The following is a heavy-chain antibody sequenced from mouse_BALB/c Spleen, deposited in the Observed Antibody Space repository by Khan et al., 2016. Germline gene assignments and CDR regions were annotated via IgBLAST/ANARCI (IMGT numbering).Heavy chain of an antibody. D-gene: IGHD2-4*01. J-gene: IGHJ3*01. Sequence: VQLQQSGAELVKPGASVKLSCTASGFNIKDTYIHWVKQRPEQGLEWIGWIYPANDNTKYDPKFQGKATITADTSSNTAYLQLTRLTSEDASVYYCARRGYDYGFAYWGQGTLVTVSA. V-gene: IGHV14-3*02. CDR1: GFNIKDTY. CDR3: ARRGYDYGFAY. CDR2: IYPANDNT.